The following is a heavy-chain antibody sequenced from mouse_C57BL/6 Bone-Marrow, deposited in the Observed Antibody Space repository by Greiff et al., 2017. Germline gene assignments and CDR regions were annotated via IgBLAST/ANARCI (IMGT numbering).Heavy chain of an antibody. CDR1: GYTFTSYW. J-gene: IGHJ2*01. CDR2: IDPSDSYT. V-gene: IGHV1-69*01. Sequence: VQLQQPGAELVMPGASVKLSCKASGYTFTSYWMHWVKQRPGQGLEWIGEIDPSDSYTNYNQKFKGKSTLTVDKSSSTAYMQLSSLTSEDSAVYCSTRSGREGYWGQGTTLTVSS. D-gene: IGHD1-1*01. CDR3: TRSGREGY.